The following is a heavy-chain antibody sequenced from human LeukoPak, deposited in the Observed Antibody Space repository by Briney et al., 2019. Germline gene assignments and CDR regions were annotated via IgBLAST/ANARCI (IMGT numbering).Heavy chain of an antibody. CDR3: ASEDYFDSSGYYGTI. Sequence: SETLSLTCTVSGGSISSYYWSWIRQPAGKGLEWIGRIYTSGSTNYNPSLQSRVTMSADTSKNQFSLKLSSVTAADTAVYYCASEDYFDSSGYYGTIWGQGTMVTVSS. V-gene: IGHV4-4*07. CDR2: IYTSGST. CDR1: GGSISSYY. J-gene: IGHJ3*02. D-gene: IGHD3-22*01.